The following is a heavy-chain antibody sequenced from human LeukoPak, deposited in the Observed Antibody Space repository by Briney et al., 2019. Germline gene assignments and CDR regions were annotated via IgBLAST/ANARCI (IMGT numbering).Heavy chain of an antibody. CDR3: ARLGGITGSSPGSYYYYGMDV. D-gene: IGHD1-20*01. Sequence: GESLKISCKGSGYSFTSYWIGWVRQMPGKGLEWMGIIYPGDSDTRYSPSFQGQVTISADKSISTAYLQWSSLKASDTAMYYCARLGGITGSSPGSYYYYGMDVWGQGTTVTVSS. CDR1: GYSFTSYW. J-gene: IGHJ6*02. V-gene: IGHV5-51*01. CDR2: IYPGDSDT.